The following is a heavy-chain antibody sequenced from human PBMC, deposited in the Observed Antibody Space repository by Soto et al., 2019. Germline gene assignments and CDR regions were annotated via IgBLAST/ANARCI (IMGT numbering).Heavy chain of an antibody. CDR2: ISYDGSNK. J-gene: IGHJ4*02. CDR1: GFTFSSYA. CDR3: ARDSWSPRFLEWLRYFDY. V-gene: IGHV3-30-3*01. D-gene: IGHD3-3*01. Sequence: SLSLSCAASGFTFSSYAMHWVRQAPGKGLEWVAVISYDGSNKYYADSVKGRFTISRDNSKNTLYLQMNSLRAEDTAVYYCARDSWSPRFLEWLRYFDYWGQGTLVTVSS.